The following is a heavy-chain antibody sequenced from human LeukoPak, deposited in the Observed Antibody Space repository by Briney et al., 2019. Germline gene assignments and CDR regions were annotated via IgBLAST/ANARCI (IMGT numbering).Heavy chain of an antibody. CDR1: GFTFSNYI. Sequence: GGSLRLSCAASGFTFSNYIMNWVRQAPGKGLEWVSSISRDSAYIDYADSVKGRFTISRDNAKNSLSLQMNSLRVEDTAVYYCARDDYLGYWGQGSLVTVSS. V-gene: IGHV3-21*04. CDR3: ARDDYLGY. CDR2: ISRDSAYI. J-gene: IGHJ4*02. D-gene: IGHD3-16*01.